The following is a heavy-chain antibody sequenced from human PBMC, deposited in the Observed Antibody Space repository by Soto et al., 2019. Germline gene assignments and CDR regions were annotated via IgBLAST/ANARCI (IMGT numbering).Heavy chain of an antibody. V-gene: IGHV4-4*02. D-gene: IGHD6-13*01. CDR1: SGSISSSNW. CDR2: IYHSGST. Sequence: QVQLQESGPGLVKPSGTLSLTCAVSSGSISSSNWWSWVRQPPGKGLEWIGEIYHSGSTNYNPSLKSRVIISVDKSKNQFSLKLSSVTAADTAVYYCARAGLRPTAAGGYIDYWGQGTLVTVSS. J-gene: IGHJ4*02. CDR3: ARAGLRPTAAGGYIDY.